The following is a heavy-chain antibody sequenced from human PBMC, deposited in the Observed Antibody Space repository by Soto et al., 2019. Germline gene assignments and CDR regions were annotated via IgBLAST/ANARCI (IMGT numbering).Heavy chain of an antibody. D-gene: IGHD3-10*01. CDR3: ASSYGSGYRAFDY. CDR2: INPILSMS. V-gene: IGHV1-69*02. CDR1: GDTFTFYS. Sequence: QVQLVQSGAEVKRPGSSVKVSCKASGDTFTFYSIKWVRQAPGLGLEWMGRINPILSMSNYAQRFQGRVTMTADKSTSTAYMELSSLRSEDTAIYYCASSYGSGYRAFDYWGQGALVTVSS. J-gene: IGHJ4*02.